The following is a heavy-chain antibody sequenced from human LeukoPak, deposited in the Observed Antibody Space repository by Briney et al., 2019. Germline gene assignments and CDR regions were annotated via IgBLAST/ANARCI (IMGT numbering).Heavy chain of an antibody. Sequence: GGSLRLSCAASGFTFSTYVMHWVRQAPGKGREWVALISYDGGNQYYAESVKGRFTISGDISKSSLYLQLNSLRPEDTAVYYCAMRAVAGSHFNYFDYWGQGTLVTVSS. CDR1: GFTFSTYV. D-gene: IGHD6-19*01. CDR2: ISYDGGNQ. J-gene: IGHJ4*02. V-gene: IGHV3-30*04. CDR3: AMRAVAGSHFNYFDY.